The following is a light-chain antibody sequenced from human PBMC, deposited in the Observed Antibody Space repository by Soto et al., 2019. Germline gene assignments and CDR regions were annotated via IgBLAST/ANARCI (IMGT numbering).Light chain of an antibody. CDR1: SSNIGRNY. CDR3: AVWDDSLSGAV. Sequence: QSVVTQPPSASGTPGQRVTISCSGSSSNIGRNYVSWYQQFPGTAPKVLIYRDNQRPSGVPERFSGSKSGTSASLAISGLRSEDEADYYCAVWDDSLSGAVFGGGTQLTVL. V-gene: IGLV1-47*01. CDR2: RDN. J-gene: IGLJ7*01.